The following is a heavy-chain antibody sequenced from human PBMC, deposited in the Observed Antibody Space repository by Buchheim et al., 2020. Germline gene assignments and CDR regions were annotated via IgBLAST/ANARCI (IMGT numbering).Heavy chain of an antibody. D-gene: IGHD3-22*01. CDR2: IKQDGSEK. J-gene: IGHJ4*02. CDR3: ARDESDSIVVVIY. V-gene: IGHV3-7*01. Sequence: EVQLVESGGGLVQPGGSLRLSCAASGFTFSSYWMSWVRQAPGKGLEWVANIKQDGSEKYYVDSVKGGFTISRENAKHSRYLQMNSLRAEDTAVYYCARDESDSIVVVIYWGQGTL. CDR1: GFTFSSYW.